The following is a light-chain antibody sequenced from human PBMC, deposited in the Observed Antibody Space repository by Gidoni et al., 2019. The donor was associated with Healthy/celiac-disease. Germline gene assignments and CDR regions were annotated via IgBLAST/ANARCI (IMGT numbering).Light chain of an antibody. CDR1: SSNIGSNY. CDR2: RNN. V-gene: IGLV1-47*01. Sequence: QSVLTPPLSASGTPGHRVTISCSGSSSNIGSNYVYWYQQLPGTAPKLLIYRNNQRPSGVPDRFSGSKSGTSASLAISGLRSEDEADYYCAAWDDSLSGLVFGTGTKVTVL. J-gene: IGLJ1*01. CDR3: AAWDDSLSGLV.